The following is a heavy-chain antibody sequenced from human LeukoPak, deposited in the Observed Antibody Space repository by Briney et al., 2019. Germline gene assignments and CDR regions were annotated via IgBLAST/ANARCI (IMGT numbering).Heavy chain of an antibody. V-gene: IGHV3-23*01. Sequence: PGGSLRLSCAASGFTFSSYAMSWVRQAPGKGLEWVSAISGSGGSTYYADSVKGRFTISRDNSKNTLYLQMNSLRAEDTAVYYCAKGPYDFWSGYYGYFDYWGQGTLVTVSS. CDR3: AKGPYDFWSGYYGYFDY. J-gene: IGHJ4*02. D-gene: IGHD3-3*01. CDR1: GFTFSSYA. CDR2: ISGSGGST.